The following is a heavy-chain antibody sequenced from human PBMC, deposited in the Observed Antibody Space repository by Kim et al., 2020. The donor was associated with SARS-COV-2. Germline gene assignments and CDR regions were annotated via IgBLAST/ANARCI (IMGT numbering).Heavy chain of an antibody. CDR2: ISSSSSYT. Sequence: GGSLRLSCAASGFTFSDYYMSWIRQAPGKGLEWVSYISSSSSYTNYADSVKGRFTISRDNAKNSLYLQMNSLRAEDTGVYYCARGPYCSSTSCSGYYYYGMDVWGRGTTVTVSS. D-gene: IGHD2-2*01. J-gene: IGHJ6*02. CDR1: GFTFSDYY. CDR3: ARGPYCSSTSCSGYYYYGMDV. V-gene: IGHV3-11*05.